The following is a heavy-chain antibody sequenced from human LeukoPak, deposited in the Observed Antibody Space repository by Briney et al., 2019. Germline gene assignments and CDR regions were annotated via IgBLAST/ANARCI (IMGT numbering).Heavy chain of an antibody. D-gene: IGHD6-13*01. CDR3: ARGSSSNSWFFDY. Sequence: SQTPSLTCAISGDSVSSNSATWTWIRQSPSRGLEWLGRTYYRSKWYNDYAVSVKSRLTINPDTSKNQLSLQLNSVTPEDTAVYYCARGSSSNSWFFDYWGQGTLVTVSS. CDR1: GDSVSSNSAT. V-gene: IGHV6-1*01. J-gene: IGHJ4*02. CDR2: TYYRSKWYN.